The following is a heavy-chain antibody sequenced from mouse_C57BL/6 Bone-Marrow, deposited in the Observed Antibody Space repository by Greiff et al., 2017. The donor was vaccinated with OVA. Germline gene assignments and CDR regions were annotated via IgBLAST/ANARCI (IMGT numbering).Heavy chain of an antibody. Sequence: VKLQESGAELARPGASVKLSCKASGYTFTSYGISWVKQRTGQGLEWIGEIYPRSGNTYYNEKFKGKATLTADKSSSTAYMELRSLTSEDSAVYFCARAYYPFAYWGQGTLVTVSA. J-gene: IGHJ3*01. V-gene: IGHV1-81*01. CDR1: GYTFTSYG. D-gene: IGHD2-10*01. CDR3: ARAYYPFAY. CDR2: IYPRSGNT.